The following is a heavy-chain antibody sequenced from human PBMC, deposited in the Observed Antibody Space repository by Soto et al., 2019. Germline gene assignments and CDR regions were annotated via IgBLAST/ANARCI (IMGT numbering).Heavy chain of an antibody. CDR3: AHIREQYLQYYFDY. J-gene: IGHJ4*02. CDR1: GFSLSTSGVG. CDR2: IYWDDDK. D-gene: IGHD2-2*02. Sequence: QITLKESGPTLVKPTQTLTLTCTFSGFSLSTSGVGVGWIRQPPGKALEWLALIYWDDDKRYSPSLKSRLTITKDTSKHQVVLTMTNMDPVDTATYYCAHIREQYLQYYFDYWGQGTLVTVSS. V-gene: IGHV2-5*02.